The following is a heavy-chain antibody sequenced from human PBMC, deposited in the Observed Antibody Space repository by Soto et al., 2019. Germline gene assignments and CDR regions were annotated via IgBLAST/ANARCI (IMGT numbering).Heavy chain of an antibody. CDR2: ISGSGGST. CDR1: GFTFSSYA. Sequence: GGSLRLSCAASGFTFSSYAMSWVRQAPGKGLEWVSAISGSGGSTYYADSVKGRFTISRDNSKNTLYLQMNSLRAEDTAVYYCSKDQAVAGHQFDYWGQGTLVTVSS. V-gene: IGHV3-23*01. J-gene: IGHJ4*02. CDR3: SKDQAVAGHQFDY. D-gene: IGHD6-19*01.